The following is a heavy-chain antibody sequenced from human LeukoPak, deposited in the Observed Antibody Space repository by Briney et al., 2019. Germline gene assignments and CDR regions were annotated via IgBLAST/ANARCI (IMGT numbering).Heavy chain of an antibody. V-gene: IGHV4-59*11. CDR1: GGSISSHY. CDR3: SSVGSHYDFWRGYSYWFDP. D-gene: IGHD3-3*01. CDR2: IYYSGGT. Sequence: SETLSLTCTVSGGSISSHYWSWIRQPPGKGLEWIGYIYYSGGTNYNPSLKSRVTISVDTSKNQFSLKLSSVTAADTAVYYCSSVGSHYDFWRGYSYWFDPWGQGTLVTVSS. J-gene: IGHJ5*02.